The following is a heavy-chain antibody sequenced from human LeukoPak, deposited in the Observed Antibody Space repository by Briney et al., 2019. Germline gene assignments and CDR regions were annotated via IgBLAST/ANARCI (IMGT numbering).Heavy chain of an antibody. Sequence: ASVKVSCKASGYTLIDYYMHWVRQAPGQGLEWMGRINPNSGGTNYAQKFQGRVTMTRDTSISTVYMELSRLRSDDTAVYYRARVGYYESSGYYEYWGQGTLVTVSS. CDR2: INPNSGGT. J-gene: IGHJ4*02. D-gene: IGHD3-22*01. CDR3: ARVGYYESSGYYEY. CDR1: GYTLIDYY. V-gene: IGHV1-2*06.